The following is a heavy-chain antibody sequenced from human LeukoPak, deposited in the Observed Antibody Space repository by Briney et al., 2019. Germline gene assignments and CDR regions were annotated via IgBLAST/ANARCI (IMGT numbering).Heavy chain of an antibody. CDR1: GYSFTNYW. CDR3: ARAWNFDY. J-gene: IGHJ4*02. CDR2: INPSDSDS. V-gene: IGHV5-51*01. D-gene: IGHD1-1*01. Sequence: GESLKISCKGSGYSFTNYWIAWVRQLPGRGLEWMVIINPSDSDSRYSPSFQGQVTISADKSISTAYLQWSSLKASDSAMYYCARAWNFDYWGQGTLVTVSS.